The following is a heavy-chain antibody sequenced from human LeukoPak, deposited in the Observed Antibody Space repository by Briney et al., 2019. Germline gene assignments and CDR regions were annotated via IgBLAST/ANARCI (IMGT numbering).Heavy chain of an antibody. CDR1: GFTFSSYA. CDR2: ISGSGGST. J-gene: IGHJ4*02. V-gene: IGHV3-23*01. Sequence: GGSLRLSCAASGFTFSSYAMSWVRQAPGKGLEWVSVISGSGGSTYYADPVKGRFTISRDNSKNRLFRQMNSRRAEDTAVYYCANREYGIAAAGHFDYWGQGTLVTVSS. CDR3: ANREYGIAAAGHFDY. D-gene: IGHD6-13*01.